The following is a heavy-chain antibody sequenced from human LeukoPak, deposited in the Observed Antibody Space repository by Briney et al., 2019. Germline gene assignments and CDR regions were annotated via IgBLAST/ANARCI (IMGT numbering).Heavy chain of an antibody. CDR2: INHSGST. Sequence: SETLSLTCAVYGGSFSGYYWSWIRQPPGKGLEWIGEINHSGSTNYNPSLKSRVTISVDTSKNQFSLKLSCVTAADTAVYYCARRYCSSTSQNWFDPWGQGTLVTVSS. CDR1: GGSFSGYY. D-gene: IGHD2-2*01. CDR3: ARRYCSSTSQNWFDP. J-gene: IGHJ5*02. V-gene: IGHV4-34*01.